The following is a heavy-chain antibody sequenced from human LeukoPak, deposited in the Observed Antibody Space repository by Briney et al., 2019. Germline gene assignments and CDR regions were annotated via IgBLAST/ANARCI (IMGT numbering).Heavy chain of an antibody. Sequence: SETLSLTCTVSGGSISSSSYYWGWIRQPPGKGLEWIGSIYYSGSTYYNPSLKSRVTISVDTSKNQFSLKLSSATAADTAVYYCARGFRGYYYYYYGMDVWGQGTTVTVSS. CDR3: ARGFRGYYYYYYGMDV. V-gene: IGHV4-39*01. D-gene: IGHD3-22*01. J-gene: IGHJ6*02. CDR2: IYYSGST. CDR1: GGSISSSSYY.